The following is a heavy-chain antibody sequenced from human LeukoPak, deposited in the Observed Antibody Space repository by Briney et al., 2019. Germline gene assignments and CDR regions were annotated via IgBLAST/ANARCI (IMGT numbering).Heavy chain of an antibody. CDR1: GGSISSYY. J-gene: IGHJ5*02. V-gene: IGHV4-4*07. CDR3: ARTTYLRFSHNWFDP. Sequence: PSETLSLTCTVSGGSISSYYWSWIRQPAGKGLEWIGRIYTSGSTNYNPSLKSRVTMSVDTSKNQFSLKLSSVTAADTAVYYCARTTYLRFSHNWFDPWGQGTLVTVSS. CDR2: IYTSGST. D-gene: IGHD4-17*01.